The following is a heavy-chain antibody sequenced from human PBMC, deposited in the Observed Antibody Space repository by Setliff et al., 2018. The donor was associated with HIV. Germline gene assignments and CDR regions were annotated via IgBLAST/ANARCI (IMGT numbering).Heavy chain of an antibody. CDR1: GGSISSSSYY. CDR2: VYYSGST. J-gene: IGHJ4*02. Sequence: PSETLSLTCAVYGGSISSSSYYWGWVRQPPGKGLEWIGSVYYSGSTYYTPSLKSRITISLDTSKNQFSLRMRSVTAADTAVYYCARVFVDTAVLRVLEYYFDSWGRGTLVTVSS. CDR3: ARVFVDTAVLRVLEYYFDS. D-gene: IGHD5-18*01. V-gene: IGHV4-39*07.